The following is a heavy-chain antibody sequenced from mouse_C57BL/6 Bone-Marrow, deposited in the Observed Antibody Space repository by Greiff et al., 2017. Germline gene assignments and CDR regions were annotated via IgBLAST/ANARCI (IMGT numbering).Heavy chain of an antibody. V-gene: IGHV3-8*01. CDR1: GYSITSDY. CDR2: ISYSGST. CDR3: ARYGEWLLRYFDV. J-gene: IGHJ1*03. D-gene: IGHD2-3*01. Sequence: EVQLQESGPGLAKPSQTLSLTCSVTGYSITSDYWNWIRKFPGNKLEYMGYISYSGSTYYTPSLKSRISITRNTSKNQDYLQLNAVTTEDTATYYCARYGEWLLRYFDVWGTGTTVTVSS.